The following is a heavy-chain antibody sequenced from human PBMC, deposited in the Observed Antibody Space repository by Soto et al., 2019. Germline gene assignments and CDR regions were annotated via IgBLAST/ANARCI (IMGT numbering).Heavy chain of an antibody. CDR2: ISGSGGST. CDR3: AKALYGSYYYYYMDV. J-gene: IGHJ6*03. D-gene: IGHD4-17*01. V-gene: IGHV3-23*01. Sequence: GGSLRLSCAASGFTFSSYAMSWVRQAPGKGLEWVSAISGSGGSTYYADSVKGRFTISRDNSKNTLYLQMNSLRAEDTAVYYCAKALYGSYYYYYMDVWGKGTTVTVSS. CDR1: GFTFSSYA.